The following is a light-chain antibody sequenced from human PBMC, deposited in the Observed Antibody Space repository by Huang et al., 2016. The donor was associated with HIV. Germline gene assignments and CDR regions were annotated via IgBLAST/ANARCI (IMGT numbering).Light chain of an antibody. Sequence: DIQMTQSPSSLSASVGDRVHLTCRTSQDIGSHLNWYQQRPGRAPKLLIYVSSTLQSGVPSRFSCGGSGTDFTLTISNLQPEDFATYYCQHSYVSLGYTFGQGTKLEI. V-gene: IGKV1-39*01. CDR3: QHSYVSLGYT. CDR2: VSS. CDR1: QDIGSH. J-gene: IGKJ2*01.